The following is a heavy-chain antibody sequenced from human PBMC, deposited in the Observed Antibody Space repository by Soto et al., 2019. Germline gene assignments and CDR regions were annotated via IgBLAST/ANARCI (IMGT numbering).Heavy chain of an antibody. V-gene: IGHV3-74*01. D-gene: IGHD6-19*01. CDR1: GFTFSNNW. CDR3: ASGGIAVY. J-gene: IGHJ4*02. CDR2: INSDGSST. Sequence: EVQLVESGGGLVQPGGSLRLSCAASGFTFSNNWMHWVRQAPGKGPVWVSRINSDGSSTYYADSVKGRFTISRDNAKNTLYLQMNSLRADDTAVYYCASGGIAVYWGQATLVTVSS.